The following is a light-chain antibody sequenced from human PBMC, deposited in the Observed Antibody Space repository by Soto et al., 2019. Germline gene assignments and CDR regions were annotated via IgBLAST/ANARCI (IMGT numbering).Light chain of an antibody. CDR1: QSIGSY. V-gene: IGKV1-39*01. Sequence: DMKMTESRSSLAGSLGDRGTSAWRASQSIGSYLTWYQQKPGKAPNLLIHGGSILQSGVPPRFSGGGGGTDFTLTISSLQPEDFASYYCQQIYTIPLTFGGGTKVDIK. CDR3: QQIYTIPLT. CDR2: GGS. J-gene: IGKJ4*01.